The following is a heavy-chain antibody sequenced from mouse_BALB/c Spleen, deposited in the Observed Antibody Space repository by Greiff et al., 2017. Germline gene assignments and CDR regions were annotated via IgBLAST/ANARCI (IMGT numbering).Heavy chain of an antibody. V-gene: IGHV5-17*02. Sequence: EVKLMESGGGLVQPGGSRKLSCAASGFTFSSFGMHWVRQAPEKGLEWVAYISSGSSTIYYADTVKGRFTISRDNPKNTLFLQMTSLRSEDTAMYYCARCPYYGSSVDYWGQGTTLAGSS. D-gene: IGHD1-1*01. CDR2: ISSGSSTI. CDR1: GFTFSSFG. J-gene: IGHJ2*01. CDR3: ARCPYYGSSVDY.